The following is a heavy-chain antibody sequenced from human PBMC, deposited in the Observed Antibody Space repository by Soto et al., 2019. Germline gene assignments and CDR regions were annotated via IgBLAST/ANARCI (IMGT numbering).Heavy chain of an antibody. CDR2: IYPGDSDT. V-gene: IGHV5-51*01. CDR1: GYSFNNYW. D-gene: IGHD2-8*02. J-gene: IGHJ4*02. CDR3: ARLGYCTGGNCYLDY. Sequence: GESLKISCKGSGYSFNNYWIGWVRQMPGKGLEWLAIIYPGDSDTKYSPSFQGHVTISADRSISTAYLQWSSLKASDTAMYYCARLGYCTGGNCYLDYWGQGTLVTVSS.